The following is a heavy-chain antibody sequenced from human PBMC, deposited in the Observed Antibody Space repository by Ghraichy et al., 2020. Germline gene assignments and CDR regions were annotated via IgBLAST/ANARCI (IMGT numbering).Heavy chain of an antibody. CDR1: GDSVSSNSAT. Sequence: SQTLSLTCAISGDSVSSNSATWNWIRQSPSRGLEWLGRTYYRSKWYNDYAVSVKSRITISPDTSKNHFSLHLNSMTPEDTAVYYCARVSISSPYYYNGLDVWGQGTSVTVSS. CDR3: ARVSISSPYYYNGLDV. V-gene: IGHV6-1*01. D-gene: IGHD6-6*01. CDR2: TYYRSKWYN. J-gene: IGHJ6*02.